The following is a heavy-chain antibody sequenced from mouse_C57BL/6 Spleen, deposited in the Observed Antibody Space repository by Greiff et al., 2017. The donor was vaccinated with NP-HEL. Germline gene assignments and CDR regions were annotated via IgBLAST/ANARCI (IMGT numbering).Heavy chain of an antibody. V-gene: IGHV2-5*01. CDR1: GFSLTSYG. Sequence: VKLVESGPGLVQPSQSLSITCTVSGFSLTSYGVHWVRQSPGKGLEWLGVIWRGGSTDYNAAFMSRLSITKDNSKSQVFFKMNSLQADDTAIYYCASPYDYDDDYYAMDYWGQGTSVTVSS. CDR2: IWRGGST. D-gene: IGHD2-4*01. J-gene: IGHJ4*01. CDR3: ASPYDYDDDYYAMDY.